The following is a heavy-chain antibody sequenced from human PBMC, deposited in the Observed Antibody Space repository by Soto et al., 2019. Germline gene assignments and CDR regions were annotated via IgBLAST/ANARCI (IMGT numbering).Heavy chain of an antibody. V-gene: IGHV3-23*01. CDR1: GFTFSSYA. CDR2: IGGSGGST. J-gene: IGHJ4*02. CDR3: AKRPTLLWFGESFDY. D-gene: IGHD3-10*01. Sequence: GGSLRLSCAASGFTFSSYAMSWIRQAPGKGLEWVSAIGGSGGSTYYADSVKGRFTISRDNSKNTLYLQMNSLRAEDTAVYYCAKRPTLLWFGESFDYWGQGTLVTVSS.